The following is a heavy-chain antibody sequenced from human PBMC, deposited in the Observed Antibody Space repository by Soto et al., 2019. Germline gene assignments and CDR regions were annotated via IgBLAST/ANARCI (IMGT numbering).Heavy chain of an antibody. CDR2: INPNSGGT. CDR1: GYTFTGYY. CDR3: AREKFEQDGAVFDY. V-gene: IGHV1-2*04. Sequence: ASVKVSCKASGYTFTGYYIHWVRQAPGQGLEWMGWINPNSGGTNYAQKFQGWVTMTRDTSISTAYMELSRLRSDDTAVYYCAREKFEQDGAVFDYWGQGTLVTVSS. J-gene: IGHJ4*02. D-gene: IGHD4-17*01.